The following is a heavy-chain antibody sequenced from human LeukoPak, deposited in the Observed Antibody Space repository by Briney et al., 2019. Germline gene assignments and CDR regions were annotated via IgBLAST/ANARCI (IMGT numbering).Heavy chain of an antibody. CDR1: GGSISSRPYY. CDR3: ARDFSSSSTVYYYYYMDV. D-gene: IGHD6-6*01. CDR2: TSYSGTT. Sequence: SESLSLTCTVSGGSISSRPYYWGWLRHPPGKGLGWIGTTSYSGTTYYSPSLKSRVTISLDTSKNQFSLKLSSVTAADTAIYYCARDFSSSSTVYYYYYMDVWGKGTTVTVSS. V-gene: IGHV4-39*07. J-gene: IGHJ6*03.